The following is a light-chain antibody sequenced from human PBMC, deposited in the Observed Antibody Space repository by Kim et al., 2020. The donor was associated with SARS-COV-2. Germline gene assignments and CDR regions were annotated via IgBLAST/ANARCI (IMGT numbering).Light chain of an antibody. CDR3: QKCDTAPWT. Sequence: ASVGETVPITCQASQDIANFLAWYQQKPGRVPQLLIYAASSLQSGVPSRFSGSGSGTDFTLTISSLQPEDVATYYCQKCDTAPWTFGQGTKVDIK. V-gene: IGKV1-27*01. J-gene: IGKJ1*01. CDR2: AAS. CDR1: QDIANF.